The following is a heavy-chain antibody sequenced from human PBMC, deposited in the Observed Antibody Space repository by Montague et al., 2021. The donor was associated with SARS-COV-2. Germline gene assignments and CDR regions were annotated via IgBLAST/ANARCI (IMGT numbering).Heavy chain of an antibody. D-gene: IGHD3-10*01. CDR3: ARVGDGVVPASILGFGPYYSCYYMDV. Sequence: SETLSLTCAVHGTSFSGYYWNWIRQPPGKGLEWIGEINHGGSTKYSPSLKSRLTISADTSKNQFSLKLTSVAAADTAVYYCARVGDGVVPASILGFGPYYSCYYMDVWGRGTTVTVSS. CDR2: INHGGST. V-gene: IGHV4-34*01. J-gene: IGHJ6*03. CDR1: GTSFSGYY.